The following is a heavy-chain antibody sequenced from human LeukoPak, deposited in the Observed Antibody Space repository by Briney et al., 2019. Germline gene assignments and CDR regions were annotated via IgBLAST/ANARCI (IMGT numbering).Heavy chain of an antibody. CDR2: ISYDGSNK. Sequence: GGSLRLSCAASGFTFSSYAMHWVRQAPGKGLEWVAVISYDGSNKYYADSVKGRFTISRDNSKNTLYLQMNSLRAEDTAVYYCAKDHEQCDAFDIWGQGTMVTVSS. J-gene: IGHJ3*02. CDR1: GFTFSSYA. V-gene: IGHV3-30-3*01. D-gene: IGHD6-19*01. CDR3: AKDHEQCDAFDI.